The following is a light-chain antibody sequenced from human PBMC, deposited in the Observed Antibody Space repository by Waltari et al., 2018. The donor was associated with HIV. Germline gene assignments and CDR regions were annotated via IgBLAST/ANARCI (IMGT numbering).Light chain of an antibody. CDR3: MEALQSLT. Sequence: DIVMTQSPLSLTVTPGEPASISCRSSQSLLHSNGYTYLDWYLQKSGQPPQLLIYLGSTRASGVPDRFRCSGSGTDFTLRISRVEAEDVVVYYCMEALQSLTFGGGTKLEIK. V-gene: IGKV2-28*01. CDR2: LGS. J-gene: IGKJ4*01. CDR1: QSLLHSNGYTY.